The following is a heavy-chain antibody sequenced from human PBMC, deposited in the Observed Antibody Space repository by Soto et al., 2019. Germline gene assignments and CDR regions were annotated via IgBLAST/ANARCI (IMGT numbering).Heavy chain of an antibody. J-gene: IGHJ4*02. Sequence: EVQLLESGGGLVQPGGSLRLSCAASGFTFSSYAMSWVRQAPGKGLEWVSAISGSGGSTYYADSVKGRFTISRDNSKNTLYLQMYSLRAEDTAVYYCAKDQFRGSGPQSFDYWGQGTLVTVSS. CDR1: GFTFSSYA. V-gene: IGHV3-23*01. D-gene: IGHD6-19*01. CDR3: AKDQFRGSGPQSFDY. CDR2: ISGSGGST.